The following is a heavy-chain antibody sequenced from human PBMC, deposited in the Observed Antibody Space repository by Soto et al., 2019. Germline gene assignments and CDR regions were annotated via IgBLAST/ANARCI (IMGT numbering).Heavy chain of an antibody. CDR2: IYPGDSDT. J-gene: IGHJ6*02. D-gene: IGHD3-10*01. V-gene: IGHV5-51*03. Sequence: EVQLVQSGAEVKKPGESLKISCKGSGYSFTNYWIGWVRQMPGKGLEWMGIIYPGDSDTRYSPSFQGQVTTSADKSISTAYLQWSSLKASDTAMYYCARAMVRGKNYYGVDVWGQGTTVTVSS. CDR1: GYSFTNYW. CDR3: ARAMVRGKNYYGVDV.